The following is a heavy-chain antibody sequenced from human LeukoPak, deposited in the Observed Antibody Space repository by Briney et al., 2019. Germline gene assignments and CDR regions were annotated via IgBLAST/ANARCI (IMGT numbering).Heavy chain of an antibody. CDR3: VRDGGYTGGWTYGAGDY. CDR1: GFTFSAYV. V-gene: IGHV3-30*04. J-gene: IGHJ4*01. Sequence: GGSLRLSCAASGFTFSAYVMHWVRQAPGKGLECVAVISNDGNEKYYADSVKGRFSISRDNSKNTLYLQMSSLRTEDTAVYYCVRDGGYTGGWTYGAGDYWGQGNLVTVSS. CDR2: ISNDGNEK. D-gene: IGHD2-8*02.